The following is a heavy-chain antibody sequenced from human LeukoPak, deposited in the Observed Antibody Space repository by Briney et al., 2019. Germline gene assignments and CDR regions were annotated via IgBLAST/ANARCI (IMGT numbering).Heavy chain of an antibody. D-gene: IGHD6-19*01. Sequence: ASVKVSCKASGYTFTSYYMHWVRQAPGQGLEWMGIINPSGGSTSYAQKFQCRVTMTRDTSTSTVYMELSSLRSEDTAAYYCASENRGARKVLALAGTQIPPGYWGQGTLVTVSS. CDR3: ASENRGARKVLALAGTQIPPGY. CDR2: INPSGGST. CDR1: GYTFTSYY. J-gene: IGHJ4*02. V-gene: IGHV1-46*01.